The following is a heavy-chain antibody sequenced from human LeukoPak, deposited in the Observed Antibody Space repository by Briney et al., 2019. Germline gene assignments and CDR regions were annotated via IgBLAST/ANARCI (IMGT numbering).Heavy chain of an antibody. CDR3: AMTDRYAGRPFDY. Sequence: GASVKVSCKVSGYSLLEVAMHWVRQAPGKGLEWVGSFDPEDGEDGETHYAQKLQGRVTMTEDASTDTAYMELNSLRSEDTAVYYCAMTDRYAGRPFDYWGQGTLVTVS. J-gene: IGHJ4*02. D-gene: IGHD5-12*01. CDR1: GYSLLEVA. CDR2: FDPEDGEDGET. V-gene: IGHV1-24*01.